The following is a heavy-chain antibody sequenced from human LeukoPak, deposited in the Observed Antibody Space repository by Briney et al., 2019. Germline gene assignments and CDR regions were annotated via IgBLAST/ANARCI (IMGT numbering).Heavy chain of an antibody. V-gene: IGHV1-45*02. CDR2: ITPFNGNT. D-gene: IGHD3-10*01. CDR1: GYTFTYRY. J-gene: IGHJ5*02. Sequence: ASVKVSCKASGYTFTYRYLHWVRQAPGQALEWMGWITPFNGNTNYAQKFQDRVTITRDRSMSTAYMELSSLKSEDTAMYYCANSPDSGGLGPWGQGTLVTVSS. CDR3: ANSPDSGGLGP.